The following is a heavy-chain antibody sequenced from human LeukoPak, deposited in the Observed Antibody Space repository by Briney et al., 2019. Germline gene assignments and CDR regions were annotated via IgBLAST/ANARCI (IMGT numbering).Heavy chain of an antibody. V-gene: IGHV1-2*06. Sequence: ASVKVSCKASGYTFTGYYMHWVRQAPGQGLEWMGRINPNNGATNYAQKLQGRITITGDTSISTAYMELSSLRSDDTAVYYCTRESGSYHGNDYWGQGTLVTVSS. J-gene: IGHJ4*02. CDR2: INPNNGAT. CDR1: GYTFTGYY. D-gene: IGHD1-26*01. CDR3: TRESGSYHGNDY.